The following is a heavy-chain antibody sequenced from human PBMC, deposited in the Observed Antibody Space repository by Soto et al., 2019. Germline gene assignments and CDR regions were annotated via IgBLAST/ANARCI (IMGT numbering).Heavy chain of an antibody. CDR1: GGSISSSSYY. CDR3: ASSAAAGTTYGMDV. Sequence: SETLSLTCTVSGGSISSSSYYWGWIRQPPGRGLEWIGSIYYSGSTYYNPSLKSRVTISVDTSKNQFSLKLSSVTAADTAVYYCASSAAAGTTYGMDVWGQGTTVTVSS. V-gene: IGHV4-39*01. J-gene: IGHJ6*02. CDR2: IYYSGST. D-gene: IGHD6-13*01.